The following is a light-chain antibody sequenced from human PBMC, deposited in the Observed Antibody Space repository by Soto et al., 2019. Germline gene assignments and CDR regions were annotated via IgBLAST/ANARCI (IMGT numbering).Light chain of an antibody. CDR1: QDIRSD. CDR2: AAS. CDR3: LQNNNYPLT. Sequence: AIQMTQSPSSLSASVGDRVTVTCRASQDIRSDVGWYQQKPGQAPKVLMYAASRLHSGVPSRFSGSGSGTNFVLNISSLQPEDVETYYCLQNNNYPLTFGGGTKVDIK. V-gene: IGKV1-6*01. J-gene: IGKJ4*01.